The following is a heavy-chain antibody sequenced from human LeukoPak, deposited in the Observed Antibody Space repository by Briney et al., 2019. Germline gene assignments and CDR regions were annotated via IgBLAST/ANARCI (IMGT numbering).Heavy chain of an antibody. Sequence: GGSLRLSCAASGFTFSSYAMHWVRQAPGEGLEWVAVISYDSTNKYYADSVKGRFTISRDNPKNTLCIQMNSLRAEDTAVYYCAREYCGRTSCAGLDYWGQGTLVTVSS. CDR1: GFTFSSYA. CDR3: AREYCGRTSCAGLDY. CDR2: ISYDSTNK. D-gene: IGHD2-2*01. J-gene: IGHJ4*02. V-gene: IGHV3-30*04.